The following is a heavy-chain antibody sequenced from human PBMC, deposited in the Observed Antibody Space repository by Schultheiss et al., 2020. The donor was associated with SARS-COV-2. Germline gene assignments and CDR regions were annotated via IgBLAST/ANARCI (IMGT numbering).Heavy chain of an antibody. J-gene: IGHJ6*02. CDR3: ARHYDFWSGLDV. CDR2: IYYSGST. CDR1: GGSISSYY. Sequence: ETLSLTCTVSGGSISSYYWSWIRQPPGKGLEWIGYIYYSGSTNYNPSLKSRVTISVDTSKNQFSLKLSSVTAADTAVYYCARHYDFWSGLDVWGQGTTVTVSS. D-gene: IGHD3-3*01. V-gene: IGHV4-59*08.